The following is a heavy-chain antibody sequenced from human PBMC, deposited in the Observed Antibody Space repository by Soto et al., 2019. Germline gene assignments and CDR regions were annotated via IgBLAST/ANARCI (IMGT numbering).Heavy chain of an antibody. V-gene: IGHV3-30*18. D-gene: IGHD3-3*01. CDR1: GFTFSDYG. CDR2: ISFDGSKK. J-gene: IGHJ4*02. Sequence: QVKLVESGGGVVQPGRSLRLSCAASGFTFSDYGIHWVRQAPGKGLEWVAVISFDGSKKYYADSVKGRLTISRYNCKNTLFLQMSSLRPDDTAVYYCAKDVGSGIYKYYFDYWGQGTLVTVSS. CDR3: AKDVGSGIYKYYFDY.